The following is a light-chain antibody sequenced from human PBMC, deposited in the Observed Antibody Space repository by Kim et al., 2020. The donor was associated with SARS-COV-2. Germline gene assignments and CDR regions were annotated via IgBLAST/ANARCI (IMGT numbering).Light chain of an antibody. J-gene: IGLJ3*02. CDR2: RNY. CDR3: AAWDDSLSAWV. Sequence: QSVLTQPPSASGTPGQRVAVTCSGNSSNIGPNYVYWYQHFPGTAPKLLIFRNYQRPSGVPDRFSGSKSGTSASLAIIGLRSEDEADYHCAAWDDSLSAWVFGGGTKVT. CDR1: SSNIGPNY. V-gene: IGLV1-47*01.